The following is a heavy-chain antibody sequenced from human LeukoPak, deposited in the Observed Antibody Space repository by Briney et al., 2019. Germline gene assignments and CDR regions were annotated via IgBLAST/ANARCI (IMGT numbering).Heavy chain of an antibody. CDR1: GGSFSTSSYY. CDR2: IYTSGST. D-gene: IGHD6-19*01. J-gene: IGHJ5*02. CDR3: ARGVDKAVAGTMGVRLLGWFDP. V-gene: IGHV4-39*07. Sequence: PSETLSLTCTVSGGSFSTSSYYWGWIRQPPGKGLEWIGRIYTSGSTNYNPSLKSRVTISVDTSKNQFSLKLSSVTAADTAVYYCARGVDKAVAGTMGVRLLGWFDPWGQGTLVTVSS.